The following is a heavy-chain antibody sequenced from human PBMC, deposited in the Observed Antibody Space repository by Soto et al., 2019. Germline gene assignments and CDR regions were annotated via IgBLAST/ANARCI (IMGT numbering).Heavy chain of an antibody. Sequence: SVTLSLTCTVAGGSISSYYWSWIRQPPGKGLETIGYIYYSGSTNYNPSLKSRVTISVDTSKNQFSLKLSSVTAADTAVHYCARAMRKWSPLGAYYYGMDVWGQGTTVTVSS. CDR3: ARAMRKWSPLGAYYYGMDV. CDR2: IYYSGST. CDR1: GGSISSYY. J-gene: IGHJ6*02. D-gene: IGHD2-15*01. V-gene: IGHV4-59*01.